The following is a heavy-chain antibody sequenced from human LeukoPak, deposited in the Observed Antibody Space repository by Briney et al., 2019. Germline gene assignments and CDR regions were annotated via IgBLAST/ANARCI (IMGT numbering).Heavy chain of an antibody. CDR2: IYYSGTT. CDR3: VRHTAYGQLVDY. V-gene: IGHV4-39*01. Sequence: PSETLSLTCTVSSGSISSYSYSWGWIRQPPGKGLEWIASIYYSGTTYYNPSLKSRVIISIDTSNNQFSLKLSSVTATDTAVYYCVRHTAYGQLVDYWGQGTLVTVSS. CDR1: SGSISSYSYS. D-gene: IGHD6-13*01. J-gene: IGHJ4*02.